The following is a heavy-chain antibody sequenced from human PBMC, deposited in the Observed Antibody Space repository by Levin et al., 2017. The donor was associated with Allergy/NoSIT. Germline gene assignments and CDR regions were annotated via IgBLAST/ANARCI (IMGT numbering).Heavy chain of an antibody. CDR3: GRQAMFSTGYCSGGSCFRIGGAFDY. CDR2: ISYGGST. J-gene: IGHJ4*02. V-gene: IGHV4-39*01. Sequence: SETLSLTCTVSDDSLTSNTYRWGWIRQSPGKGLEWIGSISYGGSTYYNAALKSRVTISVDTSKNQLSLKLNSVTAADTAVYYCGRQAMFSTGYCSGGSCFRIGGAFDYGGQGTLVTVSS. CDR1: DDSLTSNTYR. D-gene: IGHD2-15*01.